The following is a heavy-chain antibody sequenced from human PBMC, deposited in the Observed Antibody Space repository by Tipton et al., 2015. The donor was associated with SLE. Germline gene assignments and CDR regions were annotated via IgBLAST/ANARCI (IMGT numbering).Heavy chain of an antibody. CDR3: AREQADY. Sequence: QVQLVQSGVEVKKPGASVRVSCKASGYTFTTYGISWVRQAPGQGLEWMGWINPNSGGTNYAQKFQGRVTMTRDTSISTAYMELSRLRSDDTAVYYCAREQADYWGQGTLVTVSS. CDR2: INPNSGGT. V-gene: IGHV1-2*02. CDR1: GYTFTTYG. J-gene: IGHJ4*02.